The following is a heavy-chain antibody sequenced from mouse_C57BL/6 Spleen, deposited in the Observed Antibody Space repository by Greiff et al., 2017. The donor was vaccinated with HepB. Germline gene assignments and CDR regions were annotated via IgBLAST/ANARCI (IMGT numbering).Heavy chain of an antibody. V-gene: IGHV1-15*01. D-gene: IGHD1-1*01. CDR2: IDPETGGT. J-gene: IGHJ1*03. CDR3: APFITTVEYFDV. CDR1: GYTFTDYE. Sequence: QVQLKESGAELVRPGASVTLSCKASGYTFTDYEMHWVKQTPVHGLEWIGAIDPETGGTAYNQKFKGKAILTADKSSSTAYMELRSLTSEDSAVYYCAPFITTVEYFDVWGTGTTVTVSS.